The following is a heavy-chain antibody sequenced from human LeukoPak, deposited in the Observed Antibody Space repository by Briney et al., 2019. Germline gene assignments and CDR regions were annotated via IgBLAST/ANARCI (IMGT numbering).Heavy chain of an antibody. D-gene: IGHD2-15*01. Sequence: GGSLRLSCAASGFTFSSYSMNWVRQASGKGLEWVGRIRSKANSYATAYAASVKGRFTNSRDDSKNTAYLQMNSLKTEDTAVYYCTRRVVVVDSGSNYFDYWGQGTLVTVSS. V-gene: IGHV3-73*01. CDR1: GFTFSSYS. CDR2: IRSKANSYAT. CDR3: TRRVVVVDSGSNYFDY. J-gene: IGHJ4*02.